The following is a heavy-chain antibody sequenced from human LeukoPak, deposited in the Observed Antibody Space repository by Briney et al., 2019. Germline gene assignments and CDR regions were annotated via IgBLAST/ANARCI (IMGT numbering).Heavy chain of an antibody. CDR1: GFTFSSYA. Sequence: PGGSLRLSCAASGFTFSSYAMSWVRQAPGKGLEWVSAISGSGDSTYYGDSVKGRFTISRDNSKNTLYLQMNSLRAEDTAVYYCARKRGYSYGYLDYWGQGTLVTVSS. CDR3: ARKRGYSYGYLDY. V-gene: IGHV3-23*01. D-gene: IGHD5-18*01. J-gene: IGHJ4*02. CDR2: ISGSGDST.